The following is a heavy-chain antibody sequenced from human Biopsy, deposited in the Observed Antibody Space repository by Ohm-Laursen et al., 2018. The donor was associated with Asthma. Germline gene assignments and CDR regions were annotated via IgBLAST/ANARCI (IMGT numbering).Heavy chain of an antibody. CDR3: ARVASYGDVYFGIDV. CDR1: GGYTGSSDHH. D-gene: IGHD4-17*01. Sequence: TLSLTCRVSGGYTGSSDHHWAWIRQAPGKGLEWIDFVFWSGSTHYSRSLERRVSISIDTATNEFSMKLWSVTPADTAVYFCARVASYGDVYFGIDVWGPGTTVSVS. CDR2: VFWSGST. V-gene: IGHV4-30-4*01. J-gene: IGHJ6*02.